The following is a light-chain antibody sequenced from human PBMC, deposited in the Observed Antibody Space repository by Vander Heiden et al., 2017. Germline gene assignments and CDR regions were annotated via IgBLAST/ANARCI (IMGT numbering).Light chain of an antibody. CDR1: NIGSKS. CDR3: QLWDSNSDHVV. V-gene: IGLV3-21*02. J-gene: IGLJ3*02. Sequence: SFVMTQPPSVSVAPGQTATITCGGNNIGSKSVHWYQQMPGQAPVVVVYDDDDRPSGIPERFSGSNSGNTATLTISRVEVGDEADYYCQLWDSNSDHVVFGGGTRLTVL. CDR2: DDD.